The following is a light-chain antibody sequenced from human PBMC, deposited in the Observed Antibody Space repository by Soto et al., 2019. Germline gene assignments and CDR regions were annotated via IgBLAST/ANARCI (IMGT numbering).Light chain of an antibody. CDR1: QSVSSC. CDR2: DAS. CDR3: QQFSSYPLT. V-gene: IGKV3-11*01. J-gene: IGKJ4*01. Sequence: EIVLTQSPATLSLSPGERATLSCRASQSVSSCLAWYQQKPGQAPRLLIYDASNRATGIPARFSGSGSGTDFTLTISSLEPEDFAVYYCQQFSSYPLTFGGGTKVDIK.